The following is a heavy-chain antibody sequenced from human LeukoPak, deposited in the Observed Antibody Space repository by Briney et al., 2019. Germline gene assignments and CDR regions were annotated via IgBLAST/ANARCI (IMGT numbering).Heavy chain of an antibody. CDR1: GGSINGYF. J-gene: IGHJ6*03. D-gene: IGHD3-22*01. V-gene: IGHV4-4*09. CDR2: IHTIET. Sequence: SETLSLTYTISGGSINGYFGTWIRQASGKGLEWIGYIHTIETKYNPSLQSRVSMSIDTSKNQFSLNLRSVTAADTAVYYCARGLRDEERYYKYYYMDVWGKGTTVTVSS. CDR3: ARGLRDEERYYKYYYMDV.